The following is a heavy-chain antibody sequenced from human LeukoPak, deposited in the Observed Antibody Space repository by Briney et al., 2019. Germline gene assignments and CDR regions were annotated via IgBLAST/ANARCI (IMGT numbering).Heavy chain of an antibody. Sequence: TLSLTCTVSGGSISSGSYYWSWIRQPAGKGLEWIGRIYTSGSTNYNPSLKSRVTISVDTSKNQFSLKLSSVTAADTAVYYCARYYYGSGSYFGDDFFDYWGQGTLVTVSS. V-gene: IGHV4-61*02. CDR2: IYTSGST. CDR1: GGSISSGSYY. D-gene: IGHD3-10*01. J-gene: IGHJ4*02. CDR3: ARYYYGSGSYFGDDFFDY.